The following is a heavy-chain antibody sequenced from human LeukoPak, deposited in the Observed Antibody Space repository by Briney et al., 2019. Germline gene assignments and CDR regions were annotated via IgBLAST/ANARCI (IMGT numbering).Heavy chain of an antibody. D-gene: IGHD3-16*01. CDR3: ARGRIDYYLDY. Sequence: ASVKVSCKASGYTFTGYYMHWLRQPPGQGLEWMGWINPNSGGTNYAEKFQGRVTMTSDTSISTAYMELTRLRSDDTAVYYCARGRIDYYLDYWGQGTLVPVSS. CDR1: GYTFTGYY. J-gene: IGHJ4*02. CDR2: INPNSGGT. V-gene: IGHV1-2*02.